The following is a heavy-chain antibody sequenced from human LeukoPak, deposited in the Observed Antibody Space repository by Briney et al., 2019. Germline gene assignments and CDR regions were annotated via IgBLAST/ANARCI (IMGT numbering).Heavy chain of an antibody. Sequence: ASVKVSCKASGYTFTGYYMHWVRQAPGQGLEWMGWINPNSGGTNYAQKFQGRVTMTRDTSISTACMELSRLRSDDTAVYYCARLLGYSYGLLLGGAPPNYWGQGTLVTVSS. CDR1: GYTFTGYY. J-gene: IGHJ4*02. CDR2: INPNSGGT. D-gene: IGHD5-18*01. CDR3: ARLLGYSYGLLLGGAPPNY. V-gene: IGHV1-2*02.